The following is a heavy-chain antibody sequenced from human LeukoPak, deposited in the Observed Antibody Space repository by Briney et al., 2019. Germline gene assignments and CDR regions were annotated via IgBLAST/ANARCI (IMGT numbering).Heavy chain of an antibody. D-gene: IGHD6-13*01. CDR3: SYSSFQA. CDR1: GFTFRNSG. Sequence: GGSLRLSCVASGFTFRNSGMHWVRQAPGKGLEWVALIGYDESKKYYADSVKGRFTTSRDNSKNTLFLQMNSLRIDDTAVYYCSYSSFQAWGQGTLVTVSS. CDR2: IGYDESKK. J-gene: IGHJ5*02. V-gene: IGHV3-30*02.